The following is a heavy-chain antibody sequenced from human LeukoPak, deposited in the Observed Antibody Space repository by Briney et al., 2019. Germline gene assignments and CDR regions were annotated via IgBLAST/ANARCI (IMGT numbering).Heavy chain of an antibody. CDR3: ASKRYSYGKTDY. CDR2: INHSGST. V-gene: IGHV4-34*01. J-gene: IGHJ4*02. Sequence: SETLSLTCAVYGGSFSGYYWSWIRQPPGKGLEWIGEINHSGSTNYNPSLKSRVTISVDTSKNQFSLKLSSVTAADTAVHYCASKRYSYGKTDYWGQGTLVTVSS. CDR1: GGSFSGYY. D-gene: IGHD5-18*01.